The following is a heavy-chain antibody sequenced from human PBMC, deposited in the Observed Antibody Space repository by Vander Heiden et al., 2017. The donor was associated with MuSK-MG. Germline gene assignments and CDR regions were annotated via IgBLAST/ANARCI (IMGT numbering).Heavy chain of an antibody. J-gene: IGHJ4*02. D-gene: IGHD3-22*01. Sequence: QVQLVESGGGVVQPGRSLRLSCAASGFTFSSYAMHWVRQAPGKGLEWVAVISYDGSNKYYADSVKGRFTISRDNSKNTLYLQMNSLRAEDTAVYYCARSPINYYDSSPTFDYWGQGTLVTVS. CDR2: ISYDGSNK. V-gene: IGHV3-30*01. CDR1: GFTFSSYA. CDR3: ARSPINYYDSSPTFDY.